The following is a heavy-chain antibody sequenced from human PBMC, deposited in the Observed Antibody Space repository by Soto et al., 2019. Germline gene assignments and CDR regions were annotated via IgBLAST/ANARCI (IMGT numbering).Heavy chain of an antibody. CDR1: GFTFSSYG. CDR2: IWDDGSNK. Sequence: QVQLVESGGCVVQPGRSLRLSCAASGFTFSSYGMHWVRQAPGKGLEWVAVIWDDGSNKYFADSVKGRFTISRDNSRNTLYLQMNSLRAEDTAVYYCARGDYYDSSGYYYRGKGAFDIWGQGTMVTVSS. V-gene: IGHV3-33*01. CDR3: ARGDYYDSSGYYYRGKGAFDI. J-gene: IGHJ3*02. D-gene: IGHD3-22*01.